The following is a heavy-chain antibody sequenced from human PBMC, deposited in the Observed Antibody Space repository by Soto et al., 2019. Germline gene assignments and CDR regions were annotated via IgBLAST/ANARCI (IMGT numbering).Heavy chain of an antibody. J-gene: IGHJ4*02. CDR3: AKGGATYGLLTHDY. CDR2: LTGSSGVT. V-gene: IGHV3-23*01. D-gene: IGHD3-9*01. CDR1: GFTFSNFA. Sequence: GGSLRLSCVVSGFTFSNFAMSWVRQAPGKGLEWVSTLTGSSGVTYYADSVKGRFAISRDNSRNTLSLQMNSLTAEGTAVYYCAKGGATYGLLTHDYWGQGTRVTVSS.